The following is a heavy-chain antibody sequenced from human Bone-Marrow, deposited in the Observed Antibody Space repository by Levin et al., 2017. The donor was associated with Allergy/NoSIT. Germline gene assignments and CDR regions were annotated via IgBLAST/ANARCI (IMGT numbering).Heavy chain of an antibody. CDR3: ARASSINSGYCLVDS. CDR2: ISWNGDVM. Sequence: GGSLRLSCAVSGFRLDDYAMHWVRQAPGKGLEWVSGISWNGDVMGYVDSVKGRFTISSDNAKKSLDLQMNSLSPKDTAFYYCARASSINSGYCLVDSWGQGTMVTVSS. J-gene: IGHJ4*02. V-gene: IGHV3-9*01. D-gene: IGHD6-13*01. CDR1: GFRLDDYA.